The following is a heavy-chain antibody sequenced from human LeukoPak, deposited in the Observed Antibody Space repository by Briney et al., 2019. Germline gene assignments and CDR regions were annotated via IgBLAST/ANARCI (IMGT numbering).Heavy chain of an antibody. CDR1: GFTFSSYA. D-gene: IGHD4-17*01. Sequence: AGGSLRLSCAASGFTFSSYAMSWVRQAPGKGLEWVSAISGSGGSTYYADSVKGRFTISRDNSKNTLYLQMNSLRAEDTAVYYCAKTPMTTVTTYGDYFDYWGQGTLVTVSS. V-gene: IGHV3-23*01. CDR2: ISGSGGST. J-gene: IGHJ4*02. CDR3: AKTPMTTVTTYGDYFDY.